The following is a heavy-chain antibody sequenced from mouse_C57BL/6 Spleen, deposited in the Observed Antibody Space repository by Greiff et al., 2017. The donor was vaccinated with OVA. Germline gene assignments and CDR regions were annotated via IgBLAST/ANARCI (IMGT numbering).Heavy chain of an antibody. Sequence: DVMLVESGGGLVQPGGSLKLSCAASGFTFSDYYMYWVRQTPEKRLEWVAYISNGGGSTYYPDTVKGRFTISRDNAKNTLYLQMSRLKSEDTAMYYCARLPYDYDEGYAMDYWGQGTSVTVSS. CDR1: GFTFSDYY. V-gene: IGHV5-12*01. J-gene: IGHJ4*01. CDR3: ARLPYDYDEGYAMDY. D-gene: IGHD2-4*01. CDR2: ISNGGGST.